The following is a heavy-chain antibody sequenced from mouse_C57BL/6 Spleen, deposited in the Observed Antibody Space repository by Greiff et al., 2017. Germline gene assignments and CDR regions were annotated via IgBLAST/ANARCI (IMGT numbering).Heavy chain of an antibody. CDR1: GYTFTSYW. Sequence: QVQLQQPGTELVKPGASVKLSCKASGYTFTSYWMHWVKQRPGQGLEWIGNINPSNGGTNYNEKFKSKATLTVDKSSSTAYMQLSILTSEDSSVYYCAREDWTHYYAMDYWGQGTSVTVSS. D-gene: IGHD4-1*01. V-gene: IGHV1-53*01. CDR3: AREDWTHYYAMDY. CDR2: INPSNGGT. J-gene: IGHJ4*01.